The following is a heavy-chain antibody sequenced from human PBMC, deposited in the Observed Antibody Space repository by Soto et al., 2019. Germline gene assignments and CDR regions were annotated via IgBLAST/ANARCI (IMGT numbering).Heavy chain of an antibody. CDR3: ARGPAVAAAEGKYYYYYGMDV. CDR1: GGTFSSYA. V-gene: IGHV1-69*06. J-gene: IGHJ6*02. CDR2: IIPIFGTA. Sequence: SVKVSCKASGGTFSSYAISWLRQSPGQGLEWMGGIIPIFGTANYAQKFQGRVTITADKSTSTAYMELSSLRSEDTAVYYCARGPAVAAAEGKYYYYYGMDVWGQGTTVTVSS. D-gene: IGHD6-13*01.